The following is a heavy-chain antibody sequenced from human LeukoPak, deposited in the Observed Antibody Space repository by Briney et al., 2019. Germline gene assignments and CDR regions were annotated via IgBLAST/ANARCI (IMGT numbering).Heavy chain of an antibody. V-gene: IGHV3-30*18. D-gene: IGHD3-9*01. J-gene: IGHJ4*02. CDR2: ISYDGSNK. CDR1: GYTLTELS. CDR3: AKVDYDILTGYYPRPVFDY. Sequence: SCKVYGYTLTELSMHWVRQAPGKGLEWVAVISYDGSNKYYADSVKGRFTISRDNSKNTLYLQMNSLRAEDTAVYYCAKVDYDILTGYYPRPVFDYWGQGTLVTVSS.